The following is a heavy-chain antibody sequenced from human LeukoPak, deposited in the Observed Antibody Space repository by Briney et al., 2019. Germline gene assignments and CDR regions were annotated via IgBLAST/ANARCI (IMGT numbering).Heavy chain of an antibody. CDR2: ISSSSSYI. CDR3: ARVPVGYQGYSSAWYTDY. Sequence: GGSLRLSCAASGFTFSSYSMNWVRQAPGKGLEWVSSISSSSSYIYYADSVKGRFTISRDNAKNSLYLQMNSLRAEDTAVYYCARVPVGYQGYSSAWYTDYWGQGTLVSVSS. J-gene: IGHJ4*02. CDR1: GFTFSSYS. D-gene: IGHD6-19*01. V-gene: IGHV3-21*01.